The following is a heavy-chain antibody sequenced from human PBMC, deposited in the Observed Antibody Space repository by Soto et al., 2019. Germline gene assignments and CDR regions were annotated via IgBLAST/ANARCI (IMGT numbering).Heavy chain of an antibody. Sequence: EVQLLESGGGLIQPGGSLRLSCVASGFTFSTYAMTWVRQAPGKGLEWVSAFSATDGSTQYADSVQGRFTISRDNSKNTLYLQMNSLSAEDTALYYCAKARQAVAVTGAFDSWGQGTLVTVSS. V-gene: IGHV3-23*01. CDR1: GFTFSTYA. CDR3: AKARQAVAVTGAFDS. CDR2: FSATDGST. J-gene: IGHJ4*02. D-gene: IGHD6-19*01.